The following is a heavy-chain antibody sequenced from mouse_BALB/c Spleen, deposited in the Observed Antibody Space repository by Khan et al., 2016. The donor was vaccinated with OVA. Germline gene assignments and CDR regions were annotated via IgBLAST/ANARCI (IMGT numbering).Heavy chain of an antibody. CDR2: ISYSGST. Sequence: EVQLQESGPGLVKPSQSLSLTCTVTGYSITSDYAWNWIRQFPGHKLEWMGYISYSGSTTYNPSLQSRISITRDTSKDQFFLQLKSVTYADTARYCCASEQGRYYALDYWGQGTSVTVSS. V-gene: IGHV3-2*02. J-gene: IGHJ4*01. D-gene: IGHD4-1*01. CDR3: ASEQGRYYALDY. CDR1: GYSITSDYA.